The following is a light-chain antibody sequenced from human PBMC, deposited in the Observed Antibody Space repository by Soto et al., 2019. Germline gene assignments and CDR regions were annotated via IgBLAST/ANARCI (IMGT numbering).Light chain of an antibody. J-gene: IGLJ1*01. CDR1: SSNIGINT. CDR2: TDN. Sequence: QSVLTQPPSASGTPGQRVTISCSGSSSNIGINTVNWYQQVPGTAPKLLIYTDNQRPSVVPDRFSGSKSGTSASLAISGLQSEDEADYYCAAWDDSLNGLYVFGTGTKVTVL. V-gene: IGLV1-44*01. CDR3: AAWDDSLNGLYV.